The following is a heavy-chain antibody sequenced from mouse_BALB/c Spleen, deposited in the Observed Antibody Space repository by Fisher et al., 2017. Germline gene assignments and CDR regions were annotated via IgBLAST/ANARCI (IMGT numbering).Heavy chain of an antibody. J-gene: IGHJ4*01. Sequence: KFKGKATLTADKSSSTAYMQLSSLTSEDSAVYYCARSTPMDYWGQGTSVTVSS. CDR3: ARSTPMDY. V-gene: IGHV1-4*01. D-gene: IGHD4-1*02.